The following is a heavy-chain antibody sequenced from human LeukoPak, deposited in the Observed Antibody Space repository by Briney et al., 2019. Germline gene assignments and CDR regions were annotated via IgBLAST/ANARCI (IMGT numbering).Heavy chain of an antibody. J-gene: IGHJ2*01. CDR1: GFTFSNYW. CDR3: ARVGQGEWYFDL. Sequence: GGSLRLSCAASGFTFSNYWMHWVRQAPGKGLVWVSRINTDGSRTSYADSVTGRFTISRDNAQNTVYLQMNSLRAEDTAVYYCARVGQGEWYFDLWGRGTLVTVS. CDR2: INTDGSRT. V-gene: IGHV3-74*01. D-gene: IGHD1-26*01.